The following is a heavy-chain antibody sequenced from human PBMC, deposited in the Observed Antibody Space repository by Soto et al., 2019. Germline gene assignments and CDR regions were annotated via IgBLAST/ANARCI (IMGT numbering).Heavy chain of an antibody. CDR3: AKLRDFVVLPAGILDY. Sequence: PGGSLRLSCAASGFAFSTYSMNWVRQAPGKGLEWVSSITGSSSYIYYADSVRGRFTISRDNARNSLYLQMDSLTAEDTAIYYCAKLRDFVVLPAGILDYWGPGTLVTVSS. J-gene: IGHJ4*02. CDR2: ITGSSSYI. D-gene: IGHD2-8*01. V-gene: IGHV3-21*04. CDR1: GFAFSTYS.